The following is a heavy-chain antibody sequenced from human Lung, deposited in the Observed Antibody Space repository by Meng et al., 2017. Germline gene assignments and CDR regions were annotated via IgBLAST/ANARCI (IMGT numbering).Heavy chain of an antibody. V-gene: IGHV1-2*06. CDR1: GYNFPDYY. Sequence: GQWVQSGAEVKKPGASVKVSCKPSGYNFPDYYIHWVRRAPGQGLEWMGRIDPKTGDTHYALKFQGRVTMTGDTSISTAYMELSGLRSDDTAMYYCARDEDISAAGKLFGDYWGHGTLVTVSS. CDR2: IDPKTGDT. J-gene: IGHJ4*01. CDR3: ARDEDISAAGKLFGDY. D-gene: IGHD6-13*01.